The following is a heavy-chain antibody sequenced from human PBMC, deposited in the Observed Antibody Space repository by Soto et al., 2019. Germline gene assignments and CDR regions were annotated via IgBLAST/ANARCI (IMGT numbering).Heavy chain of an antibody. J-gene: IGHJ4*02. CDR1: GYTVSSYY. CDR3: ATTLTTFDY. D-gene: IGHD4-17*01. CDR2: INPSGGCA. Sequence: QVQLVQSGAEVKKPGASVKVSCKASGYTVSSYYMHWVRQAPGQGLEWMGLINPSGGCASYTQKFQGRVTMTRDTSTSTVYMELNSLTYEDTAVYYCATTLTTFDYWGQGTLVTVSS. V-gene: IGHV1-46*03.